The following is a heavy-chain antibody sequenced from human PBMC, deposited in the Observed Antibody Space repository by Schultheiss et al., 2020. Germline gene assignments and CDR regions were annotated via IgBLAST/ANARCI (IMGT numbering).Heavy chain of an antibody. CDR3: VKDLQQAYDY. CDR1: GFAFSSYV. CDR2: ISGSGGST. Sequence: GGSLRLSCAASGFAFSSYVLHWVRRAPGKGPEWVSAISGSGGSTYYADSVKGRFTISRDNSKNTLYLQMSSLRAEDTAVYYCVKDLQQAYDYWGQGTLVTVSS. V-gene: IGHV3-64D*06. J-gene: IGHJ4*02. D-gene: IGHD6-13*01.